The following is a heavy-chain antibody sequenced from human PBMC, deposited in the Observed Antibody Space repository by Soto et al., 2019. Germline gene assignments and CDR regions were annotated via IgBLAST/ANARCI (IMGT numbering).Heavy chain of an antibody. CDR2: IIPILGIA. D-gene: IGHD2-15*01. V-gene: IGHV1-69*04. CDR1: GGTFSSNT. CDR3: AREATGYCSGGSCSHNWFDP. Sequence: GPSVKLCCKDSGGTFSSNTISWVRQAPGQGLEWMGRIIPILGIANYAQKFQGRVTITADKSTSTAYMELSSLRSKDTAVYYCAREATGYCSGGSCSHNWFDPWGQGTLVTVSS. J-gene: IGHJ5*02.